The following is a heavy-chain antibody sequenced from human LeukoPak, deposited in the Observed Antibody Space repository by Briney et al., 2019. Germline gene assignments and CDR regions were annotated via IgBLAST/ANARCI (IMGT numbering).Heavy chain of an antibody. J-gene: IGHJ4*02. CDR2: IYPGDSDT. Sequence: GESLKISCRGSGYTFTTSWIAWVRQTPGTGLEWLGIIYPGDSDTGYSPSFQGQVTISADKSISTAYLQWSSLKASDSAMYYCARHVGDYSILSRYYDYWGQGTLVTVSS. V-gene: IGHV5-51*01. D-gene: IGHD3-9*01. CDR3: ARHVGDYSILSRYYDY. CDR1: GYTFTTSW.